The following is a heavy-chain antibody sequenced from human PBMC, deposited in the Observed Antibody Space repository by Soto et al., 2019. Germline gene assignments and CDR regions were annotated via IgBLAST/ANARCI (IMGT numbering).Heavy chain of an antibody. CDR2: ISGSSSYI. J-gene: IGHJ5*02. CDR1: GFTFSSYR. Sequence: EVQLVESGGGLVKPAGSLRLSWLVSGFTFSSYRINWVRQAPGKGLEWVSSISGSSSYIYYADSVKGRFTISRDNAKNSLYLQMNSLRAEDTAVYYCARGARYNWNYDWFDPWGQGTLVTVSS. CDR3: ARGARYNWNYDWFDP. D-gene: IGHD1-7*01. V-gene: IGHV3-21*01.